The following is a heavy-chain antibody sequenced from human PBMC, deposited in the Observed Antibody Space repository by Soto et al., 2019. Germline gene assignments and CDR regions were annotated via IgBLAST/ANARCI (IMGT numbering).Heavy chain of an antibody. CDR3: AAPYGAGSYYNRFDS. Sequence: QVQLVQSGAEVKKPGSSVKVSCKASGGTFSSYAISWVRQAPGQGLEWMGGIIPIFGTANYAQKFQGRVTSTADEATRTAGMELSRLRSEDTAVYYCAAPYGAGSYYNRFDSWGQGTRVTVSS. CDR2: IIPIFGTA. CDR1: GGTFSSYA. V-gene: IGHV1-69*12. D-gene: IGHD3-10*01. J-gene: IGHJ4*02.